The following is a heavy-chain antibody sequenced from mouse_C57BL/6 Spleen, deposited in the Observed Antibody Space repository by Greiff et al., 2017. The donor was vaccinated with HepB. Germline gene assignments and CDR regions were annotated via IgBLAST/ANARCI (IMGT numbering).Heavy chain of an antibody. CDR2: INPGSGGT. CDR3: ARDGSSSWFAY. V-gene: IGHV1-54*01. D-gene: IGHD1-1*01. CDR1: GYAFTNYL. J-gene: IGHJ3*01. Sequence: VQLQQSGAELVRPGTSVKVSCKASGYAFTNYLIEWVKQRPGQGLEWIGVINPGSGGTNYNEKFKGKATLTADKSSSTAYMQLSSLTSEDSAVYFYARDGSSSWFAYWGQGTLVTVSA.